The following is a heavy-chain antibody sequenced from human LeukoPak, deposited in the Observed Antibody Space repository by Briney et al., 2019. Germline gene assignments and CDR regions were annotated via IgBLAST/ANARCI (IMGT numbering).Heavy chain of an antibody. Sequence: GGSLRLSCAASGFTFSSYAMYWVRHAPGQGLEWVAVISYDGNNKYYADSVKGRFTISRDDSKNTLSLQMNSLRAEDTAVYYCARGAPERISSSTNYYFDYWGQGTLVTVSS. V-gene: IGHV3-30-3*01. CDR2: ISYDGNNK. J-gene: IGHJ4*02. D-gene: IGHD6-6*01. CDR1: GFTFSSYA. CDR3: ARGAPERISSSTNYYFDY.